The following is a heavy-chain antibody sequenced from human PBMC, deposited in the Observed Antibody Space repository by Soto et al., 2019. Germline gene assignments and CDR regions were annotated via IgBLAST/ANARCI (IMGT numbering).Heavy chain of an antibody. V-gene: IGHV3-33*01. CDR1: GFTFSSYG. CDR2: IWYDGSNK. D-gene: IGHD6-6*01. CDR3: ASIKYSFPPDAFDI. Sequence: PGGSLRLSCAASGFTFSSYGMHWVRQAPGKGLEWVAVIWYDGSNKYYADSVKGRFTISRDNSKNTLYLQMNSLRAEDTAVYYCASIKYSFPPDAFDIWGQGTMVTVSS. J-gene: IGHJ3*02.